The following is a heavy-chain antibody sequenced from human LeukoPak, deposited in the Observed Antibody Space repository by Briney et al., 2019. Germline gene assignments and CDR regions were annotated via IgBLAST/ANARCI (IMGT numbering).Heavy chain of an antibody. V-gene: IGHV1-24*01. Sequence: ASVKVSCKVSGKTLSDLSIHWLRQPPGKGLEWLGGSDPEDGERIYAQMFQGRVTMTEDTSIDTAYMELSSLRSEDTAVYYCVTGFTTMAVDYFDYWGQGTLVTVSS. J-gene: IGHJ4*02. CDR2: SDPEDGER. CDR3: VTGFTTMAVDYFDY. CDR1: GKTLSDLS. D-gene: IGHD5-18*01.